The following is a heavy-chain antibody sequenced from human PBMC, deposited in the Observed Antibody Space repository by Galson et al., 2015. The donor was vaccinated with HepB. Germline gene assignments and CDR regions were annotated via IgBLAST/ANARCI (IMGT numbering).Heavy chain of an antibody. CDR2: INHSGST. V-gene: IGHV4-34*01. J-gene: IGHJ4*02. D-gene: IGHD2-2*01. CDR3: AREGGYCSSTSCPLGYFDY. CDR1: GGSFSGYY. Sequence: ETLSLTCAVYGGSFSGYYWSWIRQPPGKGLEWIGEINHSGSTNYNPSLKSRVTISVDTSKNQFSLKLSSVTAADTAVYYCAREGGYCSSTSCPLGYFDYWGQGTLVTVSS.